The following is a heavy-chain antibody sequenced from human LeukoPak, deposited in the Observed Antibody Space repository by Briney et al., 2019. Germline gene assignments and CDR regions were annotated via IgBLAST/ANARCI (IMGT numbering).Heavy chain of an antibody. CDR3: ARVGSSGWYPRRAFDI. CDR2: MNPNSGNT. D-gene: IGHD6-19*01. J-gene: IGHJ3*02. Sequence: GASVKVSCKASGYTFTSYDINWVRQATGQGLEWMGWMNPNSGNTGYAQKFQGRVTITRNTSISTAYMELSSLRSEDTVVYYCARVGSSGWYPRRAFDIWGQGTMVTVSS. CDR1: GYTFTSYD. V-gene: IGHV1-8*03.